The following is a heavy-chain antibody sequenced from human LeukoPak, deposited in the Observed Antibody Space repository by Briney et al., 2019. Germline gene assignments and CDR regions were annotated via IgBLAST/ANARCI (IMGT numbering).Heavy chain of an antibody. J-gene: IGHJ4*02. CDR3: ARRWPHSSGYYLFDY. Sequence: ASVKVSCKASGGTFSSHCISWVRQAPGQGLEWVGGIIPIFGATNYAQKFQGRVTVTTDESTSTAYMELSSLRSEDTALYYCARRWPHSSGYYLFDYWGQGTLVTVSS. CDR1: GGTFSSHC. V-gene: IGHV1-69*05. CDR2: IIPIFGAT. D-gene: IGHD3-22*01.